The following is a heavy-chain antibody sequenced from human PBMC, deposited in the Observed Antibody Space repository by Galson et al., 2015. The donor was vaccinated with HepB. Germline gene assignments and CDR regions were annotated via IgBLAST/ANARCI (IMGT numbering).Heavy chain of an antibody. D-gene: IGHD6-19*01. V-gene: IGHV3-7*03. Sequence: SLRLSCAASGFTFSSYWMSWVRQAPGKGLEWVANIKQDGSEKHYVDSVKGRFTISRDNAKNSLYLQMNSLRAEDTAVYYCARGGIAVAEVNYWGQGTLVTVSS. J-gene: IGHJ4*02. CDR1: GFTFSSYW. CDR3: ARGGIAVAEVNY. CDR2: IKQDGSEK.